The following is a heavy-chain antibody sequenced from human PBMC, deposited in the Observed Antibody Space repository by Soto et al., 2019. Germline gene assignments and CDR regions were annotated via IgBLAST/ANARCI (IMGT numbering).Heavy chain of an antibody. V-gene: IGHV4-39*01. CDR2: IYYSGST. CDR3: ARQRTSVVTQAYFDS. D-gene: IGHD2-21*02. Sequence: SSETLSLTCTVTGDSINNRSYYWGWIRQPPGKGLEWIGSIYYSGSTYNNPSLKSRVSMSVDTSKNQFSLKLRSVTAADTALYYCARQRTSVVTQAYFDSWGQGSLVTVSS. CDR1: GDSINNRSYY. J-gene: IGHJ4*02.